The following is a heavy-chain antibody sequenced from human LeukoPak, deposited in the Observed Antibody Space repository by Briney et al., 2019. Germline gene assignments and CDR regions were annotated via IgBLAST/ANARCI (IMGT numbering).Heavy chain of an antibody. J-gene: IGHJ4*02. V-gene: IGHV3-23*01. Sequence: PGGSLRLSCAASGFTFSSYAMSWVRQAPGKGLEWVSAISGSGGSTYYADSVKGRFTISRDNSKNTLYLQMNSLRAEDTAVYYCAKILGYCSGGNCLPDYWGQGTLVTVSS. D-gene: IGHD2-15*01. CDR3: AKILGYCSGGNCLPDY. CDR1: GFTFSSYA. CDR2: ISGSGGST.